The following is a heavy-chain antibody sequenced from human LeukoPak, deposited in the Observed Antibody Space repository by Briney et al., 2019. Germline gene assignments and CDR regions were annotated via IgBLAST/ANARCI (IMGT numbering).Heavy chain of an antibody. CDR2: IWYDGSNK. V-gene: IGHV3-33*01. CDR3: ARDPIATSYYFGY. CDR1: GFTFSSYG. Sequence: GGSLRLSCAASGFTFSSYGMHWVRQAPGKRLEWVAVIWYDGSNKYYADSVKGRFTISRDNSKNTLYLQMNSLRAEDTAVYYCARDPIATSYYFGYWGQGTLVTVSS. D-gene: IGHD2-15*01. J-gene: IGHJ4*02.